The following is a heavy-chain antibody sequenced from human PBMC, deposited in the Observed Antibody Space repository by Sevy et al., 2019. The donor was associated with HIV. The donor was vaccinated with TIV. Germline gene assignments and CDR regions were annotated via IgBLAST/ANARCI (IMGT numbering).Heavy chain of an antibody. J-gene: IGHJ4*02. CDR3: AKRGPAWSFDY. V-gene: IGHV3-23*01. CDR2: ISGGSDDI. Sequence: GGSLRLSCVASGFIFSSYAMSWVRQAPGKGLEWVSAISGGSDDIFYADSVKGRFTISRDNSKNTLYLQMNSLRAEDTAVYYCAKRGPAWSFDYWCQGTLVTVSS. CDR1: GFIFSSYA. D-gene: IGHD2-8*02.